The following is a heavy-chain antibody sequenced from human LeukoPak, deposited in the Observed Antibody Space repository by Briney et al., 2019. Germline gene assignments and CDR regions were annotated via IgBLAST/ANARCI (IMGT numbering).Heavy chain of an antibody. CDR2: IFPSGGEI. CDR3: ARVYEGQYNFWSGSYKTKYLYYMDV. D-gene: IGHD3-3*01. V-gene: IGHV3-23*01. J-gene: IGHJ6*03. Sequence: GGSLRLSCAASGFTFSTFAMIWVRQPPGKGLEWVSSIFPSGGEIHYADSVRGRFTISRDNSKSTLSLQMNSLRAEDTAVYHCARVYEGQYNFWSGSYKTKYLYYMDVWGKGTTVTVSS. CDR1: GFTFSTFA.